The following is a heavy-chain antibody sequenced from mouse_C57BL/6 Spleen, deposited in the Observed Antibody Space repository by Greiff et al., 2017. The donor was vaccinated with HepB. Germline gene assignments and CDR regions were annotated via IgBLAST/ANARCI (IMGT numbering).Heavy chain of an antibody. Sequence: EVQLQESGGGLVKPGGSLKLSCAASGFTFSDYGMHWVRQAPEKGLEWVAYISSGSSTIYYADTVKGRFTISRDNAKNTLFLQMTSLRSEDTAMYYCARMEGYPYWYFEVWGTGTTVTVSS. V-gene: IGHV5-17*01. CDR3: ARMEGYPYWYFEV. CDR1: GFTFSDYG. D-gene: IGHD2-2*01. CDR2: ISSGSSTI. J-gene: IGHJ1*03.